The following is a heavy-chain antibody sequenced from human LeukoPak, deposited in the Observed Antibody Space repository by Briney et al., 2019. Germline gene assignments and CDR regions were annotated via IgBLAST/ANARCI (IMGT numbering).Heavy chain of an antibody. CDR3: AGEIAVAGTNY. D-gene: IGHD6-19*01. Sequence: GGSLRLSCAASGFTFSSYAMHWVRQAPGKGLEWVAVISYDGSNKYYADSVKGRFTISRDNSKNTLYLQMNSLRAEDTAVYYCAGEIAVAGTNYWGQGTLVTVSS. CDR1: GFTFSSYA. V-gene: IGHV3-30-3*01. J-gene: IGHJ4*02. CDR2: ISYDGSNK.